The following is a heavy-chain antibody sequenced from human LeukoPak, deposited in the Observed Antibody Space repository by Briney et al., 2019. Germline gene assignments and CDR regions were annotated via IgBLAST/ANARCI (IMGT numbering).Heavy chain of an antibody. J-gene: IGHJ5*02. CDR1: GFTFGSYA. D-gene: IGHD2-15*01. CDR3: AKDIVFLFGDP. CDR2: IVGDGYKA. Sequence: GGSLRLSCAASGFTFGSYAMNWVRQVPGKGLEWVATIVGDGYKAYYADSVKGRFAISRDNSQNMLYLQVNSLRAEDTSIYYCAKDIVFLFGDPRGQGALVTVSS. V-gene: IGHV3-23*01.